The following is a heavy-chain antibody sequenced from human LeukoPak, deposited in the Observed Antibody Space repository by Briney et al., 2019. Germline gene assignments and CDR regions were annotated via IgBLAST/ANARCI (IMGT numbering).Heavy chain of an antibody. CDR2: IKEDGSEK. D-gene: IGHD6-13*01. V-gene: IGHV3-7*01. CDR1: GFTFSNYW. CDR3: ASGRQLGY. Sequence: GGSLRLSCAASGFTFSNYWMSWVRQAPGKGLEWVANIKEDGSEKYYVDSVKGRFTISRDNARDSLYLQMNSLRAEDTAVYYCASGRQLGYWGQGTLVTVSS. J-gene: IGHJ4*02.